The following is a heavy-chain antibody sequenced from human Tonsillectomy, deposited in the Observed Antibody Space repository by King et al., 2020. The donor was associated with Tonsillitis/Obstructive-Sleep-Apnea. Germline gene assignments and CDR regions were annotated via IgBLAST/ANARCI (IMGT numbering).Heavy chain of an antibody. D-gene: IGHD3-22*01. CDR1: GFTFDDYA. CDR3: AKDRSPYYYDSSGYYSGLDY. Sequence: VQLVESGGGLVQPGRSLRLSCEASGFTFDDYAMHWVRQAPGKGLEWVSGISGKSGSIGYAGSVKGRPTISRDNAKNSLYLQMNSLRAEDTALYYCAKDRSPYYYDSSGYYSGLDYWGQGTLVTVSS. CDR2: ISGKSGSI. J-gene: IGHJ4*02. V-gene: IGHV3-9*01.